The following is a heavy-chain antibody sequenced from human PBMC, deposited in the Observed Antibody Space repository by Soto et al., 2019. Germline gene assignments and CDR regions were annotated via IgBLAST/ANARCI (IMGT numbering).Heavy chain of an antibody. J-gene: IGHJ4*02. CDR3: AKDHGYCSGGSCYPACYFDY. D-gene: IGHD2-15*01. Sequence: LSCAASGFTFEDYAMHWVRQAPGKGLEWVSGISWNSGSIGYADSVKGRFTISRDNAKNSLYLQMNSLRAEDTALYYCAKDHGYCSGGSCYPACYFDYWGQGTLVTVSS. CDR2: ISWNSGSI. CDR1: GFTFEDYA. V-gene: IGHV3-9*01.